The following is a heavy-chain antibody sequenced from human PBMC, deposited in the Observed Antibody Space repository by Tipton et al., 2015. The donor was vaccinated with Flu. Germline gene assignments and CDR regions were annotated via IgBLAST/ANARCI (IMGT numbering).Heavy chain of an antibody. CDR1: GFTFSTYW. D-gene: IGHD2-8*02. V-gene: IGHV3-7*01. Sequence: GSLRLSCAASGFTFSTYWMSWVRPAPGKGLEWVANIKQGGDEKYYLDSVKGRFTISRDNPKNSLYLQMNSLRADDTAVYYCARTRGGYRTATACFADYFDYWGQGALVTVSS. CDR2: IKQGGDEK. J-gene: IGHJ4*02. CDR3: ARTRGGYRTATACFADYFDY.